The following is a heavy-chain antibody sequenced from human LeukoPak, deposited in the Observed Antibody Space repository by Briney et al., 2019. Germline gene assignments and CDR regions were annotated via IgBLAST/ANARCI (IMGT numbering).Heavy chain of an antibody. CDR3: ASTAYGSSNGYY. V-gene: IGHV4-4*02. Sequence: SGTLPLTCAVSGGSISSSNWWSWVRQPPGQGLEWIGEIYHSGSTNYNPSLKSRVTISVDKSKNQFSLKLSSVTAADTAVYYCASTAYGSSNGYYWGQGSLVTVSS. CDR2: IYHSGST. CDR1: GGSISSSNW. J-gene: IGHJ4*02. D-gene: IGHD2-2*01.